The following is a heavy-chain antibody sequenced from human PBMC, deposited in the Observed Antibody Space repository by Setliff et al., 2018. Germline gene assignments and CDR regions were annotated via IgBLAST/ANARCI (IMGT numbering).Heavy chain of an antibody. CDR3: ARDGMERHLDAFDI. D-gene: IGHD1-1*01. J-gene: IGHJ3*02. CDR2: IYYSGST. V-gene: IGHV4-59*01. Sequence: PSETLSLTCTVSGGSISTYYWSWIRQPPGKGLEWIGYIYYSGSTNYNPSLKSRVTMSVGTSRNHFSLNLTSVTAADTAVYYCARDGMERHLDAFDIWGQGTLVTVSS. CDR1: GGSISTYY.